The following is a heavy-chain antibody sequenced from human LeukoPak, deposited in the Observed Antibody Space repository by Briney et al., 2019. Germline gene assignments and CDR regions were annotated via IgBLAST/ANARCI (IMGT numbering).Heavy chain of an antibody. CDR1: GFTFNIYS. CDR2: ISSSSTYI. CDR3: ARDYAKLGYCSTTTCPDAFDF. Sequence: GGSLRLSCTASGFTFNIYSMNWVRQAPGKGLEWVSSISSSSTYIYYADSVKGRFTISRDNAKNSLYLQMNSLGAEDTAVYYCARDYAKLGYCSTTTCPDAFDFWGQGTVVTVSS. D-gene: IGHD2-2*03. J-gene: IGHJ3*01. V-gene: IGHV3-21*01.